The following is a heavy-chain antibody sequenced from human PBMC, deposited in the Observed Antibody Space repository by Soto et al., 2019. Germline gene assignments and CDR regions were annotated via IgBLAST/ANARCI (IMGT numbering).Heavy chain of an antibody. CDR1: GYTFTSYD. J-gene: IGHJ5*02. D-gene: IGHD3-16*02. V-gene: IGHV1-8*01. Sequence: ASVKVSCKASGYTFTSYDINWVRQATGQGLEWMGWMNPNSGNTDYAQKFQGRVTMTRDTSISTAYMELSSLRSEDTAIYYCARESPVGHDYVWGSYRYNWFDPWGQGTLVTVSS. CDR3: ARESPVGHDYVWGSYRYNWFDP. CDR2: MNPNSGNT.